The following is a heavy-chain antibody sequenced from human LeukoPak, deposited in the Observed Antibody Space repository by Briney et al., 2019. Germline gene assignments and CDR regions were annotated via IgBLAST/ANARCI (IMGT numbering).Heavy chain of an antibody. D-gene: IGHD3-10*01. CDR2: IYYSGST. J-gene: IGHJ4*02. CDR1: GGSISSGDYY. V-gene: IGHV4-30-4*01. CDR3: ARDLITMVRGADRYYFDY. Sequence: SQTLSLTCTVSGGSISSGDYYWSWIRQPPGKSLEWIGYIYYSGSTYYNPSLKSRVTISVDTSKNQFSLKLSSVTAADTAVYYCARDLITMVRGADRYYFDYWGQGTLVTVSS.